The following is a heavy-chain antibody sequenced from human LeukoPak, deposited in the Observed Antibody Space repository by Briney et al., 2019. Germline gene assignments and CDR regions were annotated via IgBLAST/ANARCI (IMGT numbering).Heavy chain of an antibody. CDR2: INHSGST. V-gene: IGHV4-34*01. D-gene: IGHD3-22*01. CDR1: GGSFSGYY. J-gene: IGHJ3*02. CDR3: ARDVRYYDSSGYEASYDI. Sequence: SETLSLTCAVYGGSFSGYYWTWIRQPPGKGLEWIGEINHSGSTNYNPSLKSRVTISVDTSKNQFSLKLSSVTAADTAVYYCARDVRYYDSSGYEASYDIWGQGTMVTVSS.